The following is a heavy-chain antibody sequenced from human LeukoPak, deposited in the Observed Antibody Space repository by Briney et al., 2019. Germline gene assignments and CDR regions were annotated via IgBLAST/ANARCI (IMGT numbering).Heavy chain of an antibody. CDR3: AKEADYDILTVSYFDY. Sequence: GGSLRLSCAASGFTFSSYAMSWVRQAPGKGLEWVPAISGSGGSTYYADSVKGRFTISRDNSKNTLYLQMNSLRAEDTAVYYCAKEADYDILTVSYFDYWGQGTLVTVSS. J-gene: IGHJ4*02. CDR1: GFTFSSYA. D-gene: IGHD3-9*01. V-gene: IGHV3-23*01. CDR2: ISGSGGST.